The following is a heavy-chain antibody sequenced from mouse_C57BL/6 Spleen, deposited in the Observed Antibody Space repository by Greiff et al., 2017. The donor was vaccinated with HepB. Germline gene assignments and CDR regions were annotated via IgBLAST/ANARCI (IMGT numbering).Heavy chain of an antibody. CDR2: INYDGSST. J-gene: IGHJ2*01. V-gene: IGHV5-16*01. Sequence: EVQVVESEGGLVQPGSSMKLSCTASGFTFSDYYMAWVRQVPEKGLEWVANINYDGSSTYYLDSLKSRFIISRDNAKNILYLQMSSLKSEDTATYYCARASYYSNLYFDYWGQGTTLTVSS. CDR3: ARASYYSNLYFDY. CDR1: GFTFSDYY. D-gene: IGHD2-5*01.